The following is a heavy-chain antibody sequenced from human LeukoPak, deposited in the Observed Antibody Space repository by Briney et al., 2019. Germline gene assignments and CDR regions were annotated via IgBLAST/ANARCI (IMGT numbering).Heavy chain of an antibody. Sequence: GGSLRLSCAASGFIFSSYWMHWVRHAPGKGLVWVSRINTDGSSTSYADSVKGRFTISRDNAKNTLYLQMNSLRVEDTALYYCARRTILNFYYYYMDVWGKGTTVTVSS. D-gene: IGHD3-3*01. CDR3: ARRTILNFYYYYMDV. CDR2: INTDGSST. V-gene: IGHV3-74*01. J-gene: IGHJ6*03. CDR1: GFIFSSYW.